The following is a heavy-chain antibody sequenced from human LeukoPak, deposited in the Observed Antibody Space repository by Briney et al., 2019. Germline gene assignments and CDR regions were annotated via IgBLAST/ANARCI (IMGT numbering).Heavy chain of an antibody. J-gene: IGHJ4*02. Sequence: GGSLRLFCAPSGFLFSRSAMRCVRHARGKAVLCVLSICGCCDRTLYADSVRGRFRVPRENPKNTLYLQMNSLRAEDTAIYYCAKDQGRDYAPVGSATHFYWGQGALVTVSS. D-gene: IGHD4-17*01. CDR3: AKDQGRDYAPVGSATHFY. CDR2: ICGCCDRT. V-gene: IGHV3-23*01. CDR1: GFLFSRSA.